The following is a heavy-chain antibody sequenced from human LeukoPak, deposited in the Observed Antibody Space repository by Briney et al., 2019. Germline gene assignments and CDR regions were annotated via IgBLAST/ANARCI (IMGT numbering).Heavy chain of an antibody. D-gene: IGHD3-10*01. V-gene: IGHV4-31*03. CDR1: GGSISSGGYY. CDR3: ASPSITWFYFDY. CDR2: IYYSGST. Sequence: SETLSLTCTVSGGSISSGGYYWSWIRQHPGKGLEWIGYIYYSGSTYYNPSPKSRVTISVDTSKNQFSLKLSSVTAADTAVYYCASPSITWFYFDYWGQGTLVTVSS. J-gene: IGHJ4*02.